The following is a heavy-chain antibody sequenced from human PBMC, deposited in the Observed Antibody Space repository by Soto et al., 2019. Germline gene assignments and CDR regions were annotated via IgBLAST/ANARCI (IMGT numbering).Heavy chain of an antibody. CDR3: ATVGYCSSSSSAPYYFDS. J-gene: IGHJ4*02. CDR1: GYTLTELS. Sequence: GASVKVSCKVSGYTLTELSMHWVRQAPGKGLEWMGGFDPEDGETIYAQKFQGRVTMTEDTSTDTAYMELSSLRSEDTAVYYCATVGYCSSSSSAPYYFDSWGQGALVTVPQ. D-gene: IGHD2-2*01. CDR2: FDPEDGET. V-gene: IGHV1-24*01.